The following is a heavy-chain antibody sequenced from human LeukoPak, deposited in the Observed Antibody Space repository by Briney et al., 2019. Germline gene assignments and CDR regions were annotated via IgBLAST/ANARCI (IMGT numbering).Heavy chain of an antibody. J-gene: IGHJ3*02. CDR1: GFTFSWST. Sequence: PGGSLRLSCVVSGFTFSWSTMTWVRQAPGKGPEWVAKMKEDGTEIHYVDSVKGRFTISRDNAKNSLYLQMNSLRAEDTAVYYCARDPHYGAFEIWGQGTMVTVSS. V-gene: IGHV3-7*01. CDR2: MKEDGTEI. CDR3: ARDPHYGAFEI. D-gene: IGHD3-16*01.